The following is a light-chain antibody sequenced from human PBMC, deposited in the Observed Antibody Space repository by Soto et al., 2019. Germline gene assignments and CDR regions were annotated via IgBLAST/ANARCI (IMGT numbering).Light chain of an antibody. CDR1: SGDVGAYNY. Sequence: QSVLTQPPSASGSPGQSVTISGTGTSGDVGAYNYVSWYQQHPGKAPKLMIYEVTKRPSGVPDRFSGSKSGATASLTVSGLQAEDEADYYCSSYAGSKTFIFGGGTKLTVL. CDR2: EVT. J-gene: IGLJ2*01. CDR3: SSYAGSKTFI. V-gene: IGLV2-8*01.